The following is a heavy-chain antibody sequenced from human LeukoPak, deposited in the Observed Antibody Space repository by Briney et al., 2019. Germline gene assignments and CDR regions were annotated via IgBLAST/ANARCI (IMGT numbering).Heavy chain of an antibody. Sequence: TASETLSLTCTVSGYSISSGYYWGWIRQPPGKGLEWIGSIYHSGSTYYNPSLKSRVTISVDTSKNQFSLKLSSVTAADTAVYYCARGSTWGEEGPWGQGTLVTVSS. CDR2: IYHSGST. J-gene: IGHJ5*02. V-gene: IGHV4-38-2*02. D-gene: IGHD3-16*01. CDR1: GYSISSGYY. CDR3: ARGSTWGEEGP.